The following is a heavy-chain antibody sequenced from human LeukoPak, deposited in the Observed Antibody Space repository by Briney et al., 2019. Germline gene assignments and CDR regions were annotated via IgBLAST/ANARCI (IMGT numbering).Heavy chain of an antibody. J-gene: IGHJ4*02. CDR2: INGDLTNT. CDR1: GFTFTDYW. CDR3: ARGSNDYVWGSQPHYFDY. D-gene: IGHD3-16*01. V-gene: IGHV3-74*03. Sequence: PGGSLRLSCAASGFTFTDYWMHWVRQVAGKGLVWVSRINGDLTNTTYADSVKGRFTISRDNAKNTLYLQMNSLRAEDTALYYCARGSNDYVWGSQPHYFDYWGQGTLVTVSS.